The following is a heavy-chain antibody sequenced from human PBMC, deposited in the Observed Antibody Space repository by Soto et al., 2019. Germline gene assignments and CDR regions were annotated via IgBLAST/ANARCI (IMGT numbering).Heavy chain of an antibody. V-gene: IGHV1-69*13. J-gene: IGHJ2*01. Sequence: ASVKVSCKASGGTFSSYAISWVRQAPGQGLEWMGGIIPIFGTANYAQKFQGRVTITADESTSTAYMELSSLRSEDTAVYYCARAILDILTGSDWYFDLWGRGTLVTVSS. CDR1: GGTFSSYA. CDR3: ARAILDILTGSDWYFDL. D-gene: IGHD3-9*01. CDR2: IIPIFGTA.